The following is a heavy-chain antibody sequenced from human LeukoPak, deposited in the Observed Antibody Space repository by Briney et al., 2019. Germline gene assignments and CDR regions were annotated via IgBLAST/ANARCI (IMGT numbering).Heavy chain of an antibody. V-gene: IGHV4-31*03. J-gene: IGHJ6*02. CDR3: AREAPSQGYSSSWYSVDYYYGMDV. D-gene: IGHD6-13*01. CDR1: GGSISSGGYY. CDR2: IYYSGST. Sequence: SETLSLTCTVSGGSISSGGYYWRWLRQHPGKGLEWIGYIYYSGSTYYNPSLKSRVTISVDTSKNQFSLKLSSVTAADTAVYYCAREAPSQGYSSSWYSVDYYYGMDVWGQGTTVTVSS.